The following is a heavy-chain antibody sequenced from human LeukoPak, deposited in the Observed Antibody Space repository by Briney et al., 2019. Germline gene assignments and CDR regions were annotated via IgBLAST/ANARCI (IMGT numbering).Heavy chain of an antibody. Sequence: GGSLRLSCAASGFTPSSYGMHWVRQAAGKGLEWVAVIWYDGSNKYYADSVKGRFTISRDNSKNTLYLQMNSLRAEDTAVYYCARDLVAADGSYWGQGTLVTVSS. CDR1: GFTPSSYG. CDR3: ARDLVAADGSY. D-gene: IGHD6-13*01. J-gene: IGHJ4*02. V-gene: IGHV3-33*01. CDR2: IWYDGSNK.